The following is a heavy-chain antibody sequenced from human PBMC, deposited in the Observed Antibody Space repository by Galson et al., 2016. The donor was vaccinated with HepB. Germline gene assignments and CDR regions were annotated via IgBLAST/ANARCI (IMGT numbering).Heavy chain of an antibody. V-gene: IGHV3-48*03. CDR2: ISSSGSII. CDR3: AREVKSGYAGKTFND. Sequence: SLRLSCAASGFTFSSYEMNWVRQAPGKGLEWVSYISSSGSIIYYADSVKGRFTISRDNAKNSLYLQRNSLRAEDTAVYYWAREVKSGYAGKTFNDWGQGTLVTVSS. J-gene: IGHJ4*02. D-gene: IGHD5-12*01. CDR1: GFTFSSYE.